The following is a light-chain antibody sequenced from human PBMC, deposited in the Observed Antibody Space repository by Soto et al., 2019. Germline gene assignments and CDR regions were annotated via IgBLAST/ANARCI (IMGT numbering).Light chain of an antibody. CDR3: LQEGSSPPST. J-gene: IGKJ2*01. CDR2: GSS. CDR1: QTVSNNY. Sequence: EVALTQSPGTLSLSPGERANLSCRASQTVSNNYLAWYQQKPGQAPRLLIFGSSDRDTGIPDRFSGSGSGKDFTLTISRLEREDFAVYYCLQEGSSPPSTFGQGTKLEI. V-gene: IGKV3-20*01.